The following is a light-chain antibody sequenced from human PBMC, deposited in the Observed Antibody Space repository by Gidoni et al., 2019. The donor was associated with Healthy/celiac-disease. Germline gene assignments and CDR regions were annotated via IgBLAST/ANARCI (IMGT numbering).Light chain of an antibody. CDR1: A. V-gene: IGLV4-69*01. CDR2: LNSDGSH. CDR3: QTWGTGIRV. J-gene: IGLJ3*02. Sequence: AIAWHQQQPEKGPRYLMKLNSDGSHSKGDGIPDRFSGSSSGAGRYLTISSLQSEDEADYYCQTWGTGIRVFGGGTKLTVL.